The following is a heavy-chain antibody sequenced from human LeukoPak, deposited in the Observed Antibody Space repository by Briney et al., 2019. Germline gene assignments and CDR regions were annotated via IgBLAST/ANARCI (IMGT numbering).Heavy chain of an antibody. CDR2: ISWNSGSI. J-gene: IGHJ4*02. CDR1: GFTFSSYA. D-gene: IGHD3-10*01. CDR3: AKALRGPAPYYFDY. Sequence: GGSLRLSCAASGFTFSSYAMSWVRQAPGKGLEWVSGISWNSGSIGYADSVKGRFTISRDNAKNSLYLQMNSLRAEDTALYYCAKALRGPAPYYFDYWGQGTLVTVSS. V-gene: IGHV3-9*01.